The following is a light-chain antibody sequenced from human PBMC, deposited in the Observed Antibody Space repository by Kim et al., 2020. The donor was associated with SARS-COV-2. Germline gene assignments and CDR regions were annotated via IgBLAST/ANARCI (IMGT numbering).Light chain of an antibody. Sequence: GKTVTLSCTRSSGSIASNYVQWYQQRPGSAPTTVIYEDNHRPSGVPDRFSGSIDSSSNSASLTISGLKTEDEADYYCQSYDSSNWVFGGGTQLTVL. CDR3: QSYDSSNWV. V-gene: IGLV6-57*03. CDR2: EDN. CDR1: SGSIASNY. J-gene: IGLJ3*02.